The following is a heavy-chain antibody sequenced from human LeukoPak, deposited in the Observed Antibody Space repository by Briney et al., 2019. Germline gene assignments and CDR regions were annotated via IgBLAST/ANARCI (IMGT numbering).Heavy chain of an antibody. CDR1: GFTFSSYV. Sequence: SGGSLRLSCAASGFTFSSYVMSWVRQAPGKGLEWVSAISGSGGGTYYADSVKGRFTISRDNSKNTLYLQMNSLRAEDTAVYYCAPRRLRLATGTVDYWGQGTLVTVSS. CDR3: APRRLRLATGTVDY. CDR2: ISGSGGGT. D-gene: IGHD1-1*01. V-gene: IGHV3-23*01. J-gene: IGHJ4*02.